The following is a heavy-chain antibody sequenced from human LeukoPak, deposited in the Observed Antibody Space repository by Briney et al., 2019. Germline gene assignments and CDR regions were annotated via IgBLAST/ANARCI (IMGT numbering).Heavy chain of an antibody. D-gene: IGHD5-18*01. CDR1: GGSFSGYY. J-gene: IGHJ4*02. V-gene: IGHV4-34*01. CDR3: ARAHDPQVSGVRYSYGINFDY. Sequence: PSETLSLTCAVYGGSFSGYYWSWIRQPPGKGLEWIGEINYSESTNYNPSLKSRVTISVDTSKNQFSLKLSSVTAADTAVYYCARAHDPQVSGVRYSYGINFDYWGQGTLVTVSS. CDR2: INYSEST.